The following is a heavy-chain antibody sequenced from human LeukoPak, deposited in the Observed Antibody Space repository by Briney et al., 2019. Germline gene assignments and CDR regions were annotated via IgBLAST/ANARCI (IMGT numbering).Heavy chain of an antibody. Sequence: ASVKVSCKASEYTFSRNYMHWVRQAPGKGLEWMGGFDPEDGETIYAQKFQGRVTMTEDTSTDTAYMELSSLRSEDTAVYYCATDGGLNDAFDIWGQGTMVTVSS. CDR3: ATDGGLNDAFDI. CDR2: FDPEDGET. V-gene: IGHV1-24*01. D-gene: IGHD2-15*01. J-gene: IGHJ3*02. CDR1: EYTFSRNY.